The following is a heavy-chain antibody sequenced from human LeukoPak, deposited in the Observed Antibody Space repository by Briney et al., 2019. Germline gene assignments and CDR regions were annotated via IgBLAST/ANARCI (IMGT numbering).Heavy chain of an antibody. D-gene: IGHD6-19*01. Sequence: SETLSLTCTVSGGSISSSSYYWGWIRQPPGKGLEWIGSIYYSGSTYYNPSLMSRVTISVDTSKNQFSLKLSSVTAADTAVYYCARRKGGSGLVDYWGQGTLVTVSS. CDR3: ARRKGGSGLVDY. CDR2: IYYSGST. J-gene: IGHJ4*02. V-gene: IGHV4-39*01. CDR1: GGSISSSSYY.